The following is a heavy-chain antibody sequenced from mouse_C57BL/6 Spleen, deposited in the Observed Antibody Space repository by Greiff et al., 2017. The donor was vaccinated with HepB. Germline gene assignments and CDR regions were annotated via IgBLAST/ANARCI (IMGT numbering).Heavy chain of an antibody. CDR2: INPSNGGT. J-gene: IGHJ3*01. D-gene: IGHD2-1*01. CDR3: AREGNYGPWFAY. Sequence: QVQLQQPGTELVKPGASVKLSCKASGYTFTSYWMHWVKQRPGQGLEWIGNINPSNGGTNYNEKFKSKATLTVDKSSSTAYMQHSSLTSEDSAVYYCAREGNYGPWFAYWGQGTLVTVSA. CDR1: GYTFTSYW. V-gene: IGHV1-53*01.